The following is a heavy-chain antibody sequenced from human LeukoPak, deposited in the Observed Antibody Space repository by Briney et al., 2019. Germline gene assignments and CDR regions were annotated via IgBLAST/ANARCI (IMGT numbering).Heavy chain of an antibody. J-gene: IGHJ5*02. D-gene: IGHD6-19*01. CDR1: GFTFDDYA. CDR3: ASRAVAGIP. V-gene: IGHV3-9*01. Sequence: PGGSLRLSCAASGFTFDDYAMHWVRQAPGKGLEWVSGISWNSGSIGYADSVKGRFTISRDNAKNSLYLQMNSLRAEDTAVYYCASRAVAGIPWGQGTLVTVSS. CDR2: ISWNSGSI.